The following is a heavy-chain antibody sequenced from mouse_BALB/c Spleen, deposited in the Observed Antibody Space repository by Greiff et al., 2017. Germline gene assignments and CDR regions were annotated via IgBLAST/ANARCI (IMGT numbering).Heavy chain of an antibody. Sequence: EVQLQQSGPELVKPGASVKMSCKASGYTFTSYVMHWVKQKPGQGLEWIGYINPYNDGTKYNEKFKGKATLTSDKSSSTAYMELSSLTSEDSAVYYCAREGGDSSGYPAWFAYWGQGTLVTVSA. V-gene: IGHV1-14*01. D-gene: IGHD3-2*01. J-gene: IGHJ3*01. CDR3: AREGGDSSGYPAWFAY. CDR1: GYTFTSYV. CDR2: INPYNDGT.